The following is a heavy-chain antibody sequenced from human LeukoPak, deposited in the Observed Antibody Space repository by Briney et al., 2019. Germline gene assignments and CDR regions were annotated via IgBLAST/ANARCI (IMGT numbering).Heavy chain of an antibody. J-gene: IGHJ4*02. V-gene: IGHV3-74*01. CDR2: INSDGSST. D-gene: IGHD5-12*01. CDR3: ARDFKYSGYELDY. CDR1: GFTFSRYW. Sequence: GGSLRLTCAASGFTFSRYWMHWVRQTPGKGLVWVSRINSDGSSTRYADSVKGRFTISRDNAKNTLYLQMNSLRAEDTAVYYCARDFKYSGYELDYWGQGTLVTVSS.